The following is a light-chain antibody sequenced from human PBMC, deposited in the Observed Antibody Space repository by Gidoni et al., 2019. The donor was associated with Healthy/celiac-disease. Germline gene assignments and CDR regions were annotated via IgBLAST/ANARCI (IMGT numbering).Light chain of an antibody. CDR1: SRDDGIYNL. CDR3: FSYAGSSTFVV. Sequence: QSARSQPASGSGSPGPSITISCTGTSRDDGIYNLVYWYQQHPGKAPKLMIYEGSKRPSGVSNRFSGSKSGNTSSLTISALQSEDEADYYCFSYAGSSTFVVFGGGTTLTVL. CDR2: EGS. V-gene: IGLV2-23*03. J-gene: IGLJ2*01.